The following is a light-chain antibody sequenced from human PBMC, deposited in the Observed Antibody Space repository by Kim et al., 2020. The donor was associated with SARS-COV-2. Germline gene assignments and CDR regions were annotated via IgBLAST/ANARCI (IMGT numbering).Light chain of an antibody. CDR2: DAA. V-gene: IGKV3-11*01. CDR1: HNIDIS. J-gene: IGKJ4*01. Sequence: PGESATLSCRASHNIDISLAWYQQTPGQASRLVIYDAAVRAAGIPDKFSGSGSGTDFTLTIGSLAPEDFAMYYSQQRGSWTPALTFGGGTKGDIK. CDR3: QQRGSWTPALT.